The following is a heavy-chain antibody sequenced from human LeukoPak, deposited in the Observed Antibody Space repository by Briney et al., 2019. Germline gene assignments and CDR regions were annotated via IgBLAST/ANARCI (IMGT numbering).Heavy chain of an antibody. CDR2: ISSSSSYI. Sequence: GGSLRLSCAASGFTFSSYSMNWVRQAPGKGLEWVSSISSSSSYIYNAYSVKGRFTISRDNDKNSLYLQMNSLRAEDTAVYYCARAGYSSGWYGYYYYYMDVWGKGTTVTVSS. D-gene: IGHD6-19*01. J-gene: IGHJ6*03. CDR1: GFTFSSYS. CDR3: ARAGYSSGWYGYYYYYMDV. V-gene: IGHV3-21*01.